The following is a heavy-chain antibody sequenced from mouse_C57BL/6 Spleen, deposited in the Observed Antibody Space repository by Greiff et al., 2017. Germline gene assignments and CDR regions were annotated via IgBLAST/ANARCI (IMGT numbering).Heavy chain of an antibody. J-gene: IGHJ2*01. CDR2: IYPGDGDT. CDR3: ASGGSTVVEGY. Sequence: QVQLQQSGAELVKPGASVTISCKASGYAFSSYWMNWVKQRPGKGLEWIGQIYPGDGDTNYNGKFKGKATLTADKSSSTAYMQLSSLTSEDSAVYFCASGGSTVVEGYWGQGTTLTVSS. CDR1: GYAFSSYW. V-gene: IGHV1-80*01. D-gene: IGHD1-1*01.